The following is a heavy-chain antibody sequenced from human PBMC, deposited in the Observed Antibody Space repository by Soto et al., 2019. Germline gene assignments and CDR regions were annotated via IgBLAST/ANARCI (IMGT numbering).Heavy chain of an antibody. CDR2: ISGSGAGT. CDR1: GFTFSSFA. D-gene: IGHD6-13*01. Sequence: EVQLLESGGGWVQLGGSLRLSCAASGFTFSSFALTWFRLAPGKGLEGVSAISGSGAGTYYADSVKGRFTISRDNSKNTLYLQMNSLRAEDTAVYYCANSIAAAGIAMDYWGQGTLVTVSS. V-gene: IGHV3-23*01. J-gene: IGHJ4*02. CDR3: ANSIAAAGIAMDY.